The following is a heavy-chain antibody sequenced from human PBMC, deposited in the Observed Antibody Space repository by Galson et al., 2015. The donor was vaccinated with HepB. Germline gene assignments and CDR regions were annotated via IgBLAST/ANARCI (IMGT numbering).Heavy chain of an antibody. J-gene: IGHJ4*02. CDR1: GFSLSTSGVG. D-gene: IGHD1-26*01. V-gene: IGHV2-5*02. CDR3: AHGIVGATQFDY. CDR2: IYWDDDK. Sequence: PALVKPTQTLTLTCTFSGFSLSTSGVGVGWIRQPPGKALEWLALIYWDDDKRYSPSLKSRLTITKDTSKNQVVLTMTNMDPVDTATYYCAHGIVGATQFDYWGQGTLVTVSS.